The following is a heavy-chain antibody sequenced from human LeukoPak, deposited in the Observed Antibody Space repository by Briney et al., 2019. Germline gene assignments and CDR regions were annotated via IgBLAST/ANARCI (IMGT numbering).Heavy chain of an antibody. J-gene: IGHJ5*02. CDR2: ISGSGGGT. V-gene: IGHV3-23*01. Sequence: QAGGSLRLSCAASGFTFSNYAMSWVRRAPGKGLDWVSTISGSGGGTYYADSVKGRFTISRDNSKNTLYLQMNSLRAEDTAVYYCAKVRCDSASCFPNWFDPWGQGTLVTVSS. D-gene: IGHD2-2*01. CDR1: GFTFSNYA. CDR3: AKVRCDSASCFPNWFDP.